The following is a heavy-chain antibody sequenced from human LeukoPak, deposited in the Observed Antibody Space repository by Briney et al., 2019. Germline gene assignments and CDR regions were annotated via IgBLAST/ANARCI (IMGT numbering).Heavy chain of an antibody. CDR1: GDSFATYG. V-gene: IGHV1-18*01. CDR2: ISPYNGKT. J-gene: IGHJ5*02. D-gene: IGHD2-8*01. CDR3: ARHPRTIWSTMSDNWFDP. Sequence: ASVKVSCKASGDSFATYGLSWVRQAPGQGLEWMGWISPYNGKTDYARKFQDRVTMTTDISTTTAYMELTSLTSDDTAVYFCARHPRTIWSTMSDNWFDPWGQGTLVTVSS.